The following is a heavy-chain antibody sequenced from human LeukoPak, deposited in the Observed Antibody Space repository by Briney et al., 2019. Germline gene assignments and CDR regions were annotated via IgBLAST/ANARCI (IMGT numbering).Heavy chain of an antibody. D-gene: IGHD3-22*01. J-gene: IGHJ6*03. CDR3: TRGSIAYYYMDV. V-gene: IGHV4-61*01. Sequence: PSETLSLTCTVSHGSIATHSYFWGWLRQPPGKGLEWIGNIYYSGSTNYNPSLKSRVTISVDTSKNQFSLKLSSVTAADTAVYYCTRGSIAYYYMDVWGKGTTVTISS. CDR1: HGSIATHSYF. CDR2: IYYSGST.